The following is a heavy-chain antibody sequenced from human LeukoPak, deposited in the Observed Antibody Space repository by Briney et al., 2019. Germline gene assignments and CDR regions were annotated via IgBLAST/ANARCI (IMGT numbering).Heavy chain of an antibody. Sequence: PSETLSLTCTVSGGSISSGGYYWSWIRQPPGKGLEWIGYIYYSGSTYYNPSLKSRVTISVDTSKNQFSLKLSSVTAADTAVYYCARGASIRYYYYYYGMDVWGQGTTVTVSS. CDR1: GGSISSGGYY. CDR3: ARGASIRYYYYYYGMDV. J-gene: IGHJ6*02. V-gene: IGHV4-30-4*01. CDR2: IYYSGST.